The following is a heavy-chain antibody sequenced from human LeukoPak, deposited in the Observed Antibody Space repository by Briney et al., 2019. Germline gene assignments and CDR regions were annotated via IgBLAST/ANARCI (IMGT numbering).Heavy chain of an antibody. J-gene: IGHJ4*02. D-gene: IGHD2-15*01. CDR2: ISSSSSTI. V-gene: IGHV3-48*02. Sequence: GGSLRLSCAASGFIVSSNYLNWVRQAPGKGLEWVSYISSSSSTIYYADSVKGRFTISRDNAKNSLYLQMNSLRDEDTAVYYCARARASGRSGFDYWGQGTLVTVSS. CDR1: GFIVSSNY. CDR3: ARARASGRSGFDY.